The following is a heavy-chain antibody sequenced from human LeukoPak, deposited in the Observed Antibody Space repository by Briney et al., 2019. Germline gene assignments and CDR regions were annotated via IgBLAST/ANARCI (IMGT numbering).Heavy chain of an antibody. CDR3: ARDLVDTYCSSTSCYLYDAFDI. V-gene: IGHV3-7*01. Sequence: PGGSLRLSCAASGFTFSSYWMSWVRQASGKGLEWVANIKQDGSEKYYVDSVTGRFTISRDNAKNSLYLQMNSLRAEDTAVYYCARDLVDTYCSSTSCYLYDAFDIWGQGTMVTVSS. CDR1: GFTFSSYW. J-gene: IGHJ3*02. CDR2: IKQDGSEK. D-gene: IGHD2-2*01.